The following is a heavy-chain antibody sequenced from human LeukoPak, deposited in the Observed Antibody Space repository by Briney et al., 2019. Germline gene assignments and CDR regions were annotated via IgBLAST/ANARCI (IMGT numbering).Heavy chain of an antibody. V-gene: IGHV4-59*12. CDR3: ARGLYPLYYYYGMDV. CDR2: IYYSGST. J-gene: IGHJ6*02. Sequence: NPSETLSLTCTVSGGSISSYYWSWIRQPPGKGLEWIGYIYYSGSTNYNPSLKSRVTISVDTSKNQFSLKLSSVTAADTAVYYCARGLYPLYYYYGMDVWGQGTTVTVSS. CDR1: GGSISSYY.